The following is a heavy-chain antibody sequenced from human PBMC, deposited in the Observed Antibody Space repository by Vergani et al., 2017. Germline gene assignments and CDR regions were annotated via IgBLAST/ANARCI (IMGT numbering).Heavy chain of an antibody. CDR2: INHSGST. J-gene: IGHJ4*02. Sequence: QVQLQQWGAGLLKPSETLSLTCAVYGGSFSGYYWSWIRQPPGKGLEWIGEINHSGSTNYNPSLKSRVTISVDTSKNQFSLKLSSVTAADTAVYYCARDRTSIVVVPAANDYWGQGTLVTVSS. V-gene: IGHV4-34*01. CDR1: GGSFSGYY. D-gene: IGHD2-2*01. CDR3: ARDRTSIVVVPAANDY.